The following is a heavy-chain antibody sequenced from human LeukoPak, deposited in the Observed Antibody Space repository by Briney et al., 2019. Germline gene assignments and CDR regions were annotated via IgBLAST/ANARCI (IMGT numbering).Heavy chain of an antibody. D-gene: IGHD3-10*01. J-gene: IGHJ5*01. CDR2: ILYDGVNR. V-gene: IGHV3-33*05. CDR3: ARAADTHSYGQT. CDR1: GFSFSSYG. Sequence: PSGESLRLSCVASGFSFSSYGMHWVRQAPGKGLEWVAGILYDGVNRYYANSVKGRFTVSRDTSENTLYLQMSSLRAEDTAVYYCARAADTHSYGQTWGQGALVTVSS.